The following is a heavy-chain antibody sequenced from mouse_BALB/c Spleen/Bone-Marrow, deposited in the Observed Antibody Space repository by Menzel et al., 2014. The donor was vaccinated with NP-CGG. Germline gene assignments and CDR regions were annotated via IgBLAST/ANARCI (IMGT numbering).Heavy chain of an antibody. J-gene: IGHJ4*01. CDR3: ARRFGNSPRDSAMVN. Sequence: VQLKESGADLVKPGASVKLSCTASGFNIKDTYIHWVKQRPEQGLEWIGRVDPANGNTKYAPKFQGKATITADTSSNTAYLRLSSLTSEDTAVYYCARRFGNSPRDSAMVNWGRGTSVTDSS. D-gene: IGHD2-1*01. V-gene: IGHV14-3*02. CDR1: GFNIKDTY. CDR2: VDPANGNT.